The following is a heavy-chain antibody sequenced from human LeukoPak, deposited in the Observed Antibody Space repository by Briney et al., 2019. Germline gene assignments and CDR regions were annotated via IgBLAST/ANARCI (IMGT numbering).Heavy chain of an antibody. CDR2: INHSGST. J-gene: IGHJ4*02. V-gene: IGHV4-34*01. D-gene: IGHD3-16*01. Sequence: SETLSLTCAVYGGSFSGYYWRWIRQPPGKGLELIGEINHSGSTNYNPSLKSRVTISVDTSKNQFSLKLSSVTAADTAVYYCARVLRGGRRLDYWGQGTLVTVSS. CDR1: GGSFSGYY. CDR3: ARVLRGGRRLDY.